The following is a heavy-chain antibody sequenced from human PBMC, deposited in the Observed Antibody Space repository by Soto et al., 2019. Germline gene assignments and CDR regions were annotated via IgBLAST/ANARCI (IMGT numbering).Heavy chain of an antibody. Sequence: EVQLLESGGGLVQPGGSLRLSCAASGFIYTNYAMSWVRQAPGEGLEWVSAITRDGTIYYRDSVQGRFTISRDNSKNTVYLQMNSLRAEDTAVYCCVNESYEGAYGDYWGQGTLVTVSP. CDR3: VNESYEGAYGDY. D-gene: IGHD3-22*01. J-gene: IGHJ4*02. CDR2: ITRDGTI. V-gene: IGHV3-23*01. CDR1: GFIYTNYA.